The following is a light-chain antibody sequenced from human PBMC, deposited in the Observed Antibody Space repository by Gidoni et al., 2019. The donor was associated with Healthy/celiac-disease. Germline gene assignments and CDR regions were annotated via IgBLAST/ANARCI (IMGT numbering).Light chain of an antibody. CDR2: GAS. Sequence: EIVMTQSPATLSVSPGERATLSCRASQSVSSNLAWYQQKPGQAPRLLLYGASTRATGIPARFSGSGYGTEFTLTISRLQSEDFAVYYCQQYNNGPPSLTFGGGTKVEIK. CDR1: QSVSSN. J-gene: IGKJ4*01. V-gene: IGKV3-15*01. CDR3: QQYNNGPPSLT.